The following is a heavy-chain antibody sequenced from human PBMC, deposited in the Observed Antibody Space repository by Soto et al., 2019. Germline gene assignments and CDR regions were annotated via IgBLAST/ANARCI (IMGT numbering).Heavy chain of an antibody. CDR1: GFTFSSYS. CDR3: VRDRRVDDIVLMVYAIIDGFDV. J-gene: IGHJ3*01. V-gene: IGHV3-21*01. D-gene: IGHD2-8*01. CDR2: ISSSSSYK. Sequence: PGGSLRLSCAASGFTFSSYSMNWVRQAPGKGLEWVSSISSSSSYKYYADSVKGRFTISRDNAKNSLYLQMNSLRAEDTAVYYCVRDRRVDDIVLMVYAIIDGFDVWGQGTMVTVSS.